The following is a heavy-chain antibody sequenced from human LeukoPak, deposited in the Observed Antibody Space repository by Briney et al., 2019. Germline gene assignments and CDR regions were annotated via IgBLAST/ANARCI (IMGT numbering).Heavy chain of an antibody. CDR1: GGSISSGSYY. Sequence: PSQTLSLTCTVSGGSISSGSYYWSWIRQPAGKGLEWIGRIYTSGSTNYNPSLKSRVTISVDTSKNQFSLKLSSVTAADTAVYYCARDNADYGDSGQHFDYWGQGTLVTVSS. CDR3: ARDNADYGDSGQHFDY. J-gene: IGHJ4*02. V-gene: IGHV4-61*02. CDR2: IYTSGST. D-gene: IGHD4-17*01.